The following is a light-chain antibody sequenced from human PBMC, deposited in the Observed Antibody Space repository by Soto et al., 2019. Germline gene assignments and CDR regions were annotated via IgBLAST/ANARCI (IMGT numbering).Light chain of an antibody. Sequence: EIVLPQSPATLSLSPGESATLSGRASQSVSNYLVWYQQKPGQAHRLLLFDASNRATGIPARFSGSGSGTDFTLTITSLEPEDFAVYYCQQRINWPWTVGQGTKVDIK. CDR1: QSVSNY. V-gene: IGKV3-11*01. CDR3: QQRINWPWT. CDR2: DAS. J-gene: IGKJ1*01.